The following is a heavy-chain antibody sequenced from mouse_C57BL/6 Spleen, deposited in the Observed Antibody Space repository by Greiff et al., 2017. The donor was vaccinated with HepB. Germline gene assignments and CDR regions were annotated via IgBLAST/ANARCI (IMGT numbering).Heavy chain of an antibody. Sequence: VQLQQPGAELVMPGASVKLSCKASGYTFTSYWMHWVKQRPGQGLEWIGEIDPSDSYTNYNQKFKGKSTLTVDKSSSTAYMQLSSLTSEDSAVYYCARGFTTVVATDVWGTGTTVTVSS. CDR1: GYTFTSYW. CDR3: ARGFTTVVATDV. J-gene: IGHJ1*03. CDR2: IDPSDSYT. D-gene: IGHD1-1*01. V-gene: IGHV1-69*01.